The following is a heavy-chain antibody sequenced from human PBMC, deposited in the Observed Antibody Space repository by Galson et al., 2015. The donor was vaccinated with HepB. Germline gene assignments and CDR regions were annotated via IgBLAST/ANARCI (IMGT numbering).Heavy chain of an antibody. J-gene: IGHJ6*02. V-gene: IGHV3-23*01. D-gene: IGHD2-15*01. CDR2: ISGSGGST. Sequence: SLRLSCAASGFTFSSYAMRWVRQAPGKGLEWVSAISGSGGSTYYADSVKGRFTISRDNSKNTLYLQMNSLRAEDTAVYYCAKCRTPAYYYGMDVWGQGTTVTVSS. CDR3: AKCRTPAYYYGMDV. CDR1: GFTFSSYA.